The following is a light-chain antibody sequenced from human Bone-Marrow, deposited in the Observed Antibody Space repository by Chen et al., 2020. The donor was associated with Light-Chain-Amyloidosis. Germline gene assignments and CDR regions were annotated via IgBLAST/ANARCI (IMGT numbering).Light chain of an antibody. CDR2: DKN. J-gene: IGLJ3*02. CDR3: QTYVIRLVWV. Sequence: QSALTQPPSVSGAPGQRVTISCLGSRSNIGAGYDVHWYQQLPGSAPKLLIYDKNNRPSGVADRFSGSKSGTSACLAITGLQAEDESEYYCQTYVIRLVWVLGGGTRLPVL. CDR1: RSNIGAGYD. V-gene: IGLV1-40*01.